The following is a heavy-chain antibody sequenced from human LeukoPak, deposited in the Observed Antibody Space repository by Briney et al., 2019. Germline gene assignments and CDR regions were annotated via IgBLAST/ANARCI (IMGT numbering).Heavy chain of an antibody. CDR1: GGSISSSSYY. Sequence: SETLSLTCTVSGGSISSSSYYWGWIRQPPGKGLEWIGSIYYRGSTYYNPSLKSRVTISVDTSKNQFSLKLSSVTAADTAVYYCARHSYSSGWTLIYYFDYWGQGTLVTVSS. CDR3: ARHSYSSGWTLIYYFDY. V-gene: IGHV4-39*01. CDR2: IYYRGST. D-gene: IGHD6-19*01. J-gene: IGHJ4*02.